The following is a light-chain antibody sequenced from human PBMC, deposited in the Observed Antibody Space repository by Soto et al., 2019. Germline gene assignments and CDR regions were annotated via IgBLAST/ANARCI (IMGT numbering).Light chain of an antibody. J-gene: IGLJ7*01. CDR2: YDS. V-gene: IGLV3-21*04. CDR1: NIGIKS. CDR3: QVWDSSSDHAV. Sequence: SYELTQPPSVSVAPGKTATITCGGNNIGIKSVHWYQQKPGQAPVLVIYYDSDRPSGIPERFSGSNSGNTATLTISRVEAGDEADYYCQVWDSSSDHAVFGGGTQLTVL.